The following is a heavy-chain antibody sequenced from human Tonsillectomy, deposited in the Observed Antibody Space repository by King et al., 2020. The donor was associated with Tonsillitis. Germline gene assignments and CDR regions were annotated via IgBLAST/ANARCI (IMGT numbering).Heavy chain of an antibody. J-gene: IGHJ3*01. CDR1: GGTFSSYA. Sequence: DQLVQSGAEVKKPGSSVKVSCKASGGTFSSYAISWVRQAPGQGLEWMGGIIPIFGTPNYAQNFQGRVTITADESTSTAYMELSSLRSEDTAVYYCARDRLGYYHDNIEEGGGAFDFWGQGTVVTVSS. CDR3: ARDRLGYYHDNIEEGGGAFDF. V-gene: IGHV1-69*12. CDR2: IIPIFGTP. D-gene: IGHD3-22*01.